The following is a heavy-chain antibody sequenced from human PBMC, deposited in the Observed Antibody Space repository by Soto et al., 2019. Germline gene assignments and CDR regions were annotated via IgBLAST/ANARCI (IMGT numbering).Heavy chain of an antibody. V-gene: IGHV3-48*03. D-gene: IGHD3-10*01. CDR1: GFTFSSYE. CDR2: ISSSGSTI. Sequence: EVQLVESGGGLVQPGGSLRLSCAASGFTFSSYEMNWVRQAPGKGLEWVSYISSSGSTIYYADSVKGRFTISRDNAKNSLYLQMNSRRAEDTAVYYCASERGGSGSYPIDPLDYWGQGTLVTVSS. CDR3: ASERGGSGSYPIDPLDY. J-gene: IGHJ4*02.